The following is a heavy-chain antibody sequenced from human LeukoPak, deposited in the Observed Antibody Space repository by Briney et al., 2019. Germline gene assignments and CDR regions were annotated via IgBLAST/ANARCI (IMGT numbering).Heavy chain of an antibody. D-gene: IGHD2-15*01. V-gene: IGHV4-61*02. CDR3: ARDGSPVAGFDY. J-gene: IGHJ4*02. CDR2: IYTSGST. Sequence: SQTLSLTCTVSGGSISSGSYYWSWIRQPAGKELEWIGRIYTSGSTNYNPSLKSRVSISVDTSKNQFSLKLSSVTAADTAVYYCARDGSPVAGFDYWGQGTLVTVSS. CDR1: GGSISSGSYY.